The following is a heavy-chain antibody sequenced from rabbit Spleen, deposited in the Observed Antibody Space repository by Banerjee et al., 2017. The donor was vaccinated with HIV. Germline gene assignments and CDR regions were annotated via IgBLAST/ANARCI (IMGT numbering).Heavy chain of an antibody. Sequence: QSLEESGGDLVKPGASLTLTCTASGFDLSSYYHMCWVRQAPGKGLEGIACIGAGSSGSTYYASWAKGRFTISSDNAQNTVDLQMNSLTPADTATYFCARNANGGWDLWGQGTLVTVS. V-gene: IGHV1S40*01. CDR1: GFDLSSYYH. CDR2: IGAGSSGST. CDR3: ARNANGGWDL. D-gene: IGHD4-1*01. J-gene: IGHJ3*01.